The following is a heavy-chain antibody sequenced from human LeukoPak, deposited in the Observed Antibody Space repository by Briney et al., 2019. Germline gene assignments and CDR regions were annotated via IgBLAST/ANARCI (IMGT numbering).Heavy chain of an antibody. J-gene: IGHJ4*02. D-gene: IGHD3-3*01. Sequence: SETLSLTCTVSGGSISSYYWSWIRQPPGKGLEWIGYIYYSGSTNYNPSLKSRVTISVDTSKNQFSLKLSSVTAADTAVYYCARSAVFGVVITYFDYWGQGTLVTVSS. V-gene: IGHV4-59*12. CDR2: IYYSGST. CDR1: GGSISSYY. CDR3: ARSAVFGVVITYFDY.